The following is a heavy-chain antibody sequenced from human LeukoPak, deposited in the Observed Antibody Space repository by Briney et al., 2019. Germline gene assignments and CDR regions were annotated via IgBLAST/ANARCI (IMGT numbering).Heavy chain of an antibody. J-gene: IGHJ3*02. D-gene: IGHD3-22*01. CDR3: ARHYCDSSGYYLEGFDI. V-gene: IGHV4-39*01. CDR1: GGSISSSSYY. Sequence: PSETLSLTCTVSGGSISSSSYYWGWIRQPPGKGLEWIGSIYYSGSTYYNPSLKSRVTISVDTSKNQFSLKLGSVTAADTAVYYCARHYCDSSGYYLEGFDIWGQGTMVTVSS. CDR2: IYYSGST.